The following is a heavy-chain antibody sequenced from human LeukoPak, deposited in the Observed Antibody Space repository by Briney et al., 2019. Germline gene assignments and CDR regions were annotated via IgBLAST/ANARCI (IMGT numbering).Heavy chain of an antibody. CDR3: ARSRGVYVWGSYRPFDY. Sequence: ASVKVSCKASGGTFSSYAISWVRQAPGQGLEWMGGIIPIFGTANYAQKFQGRVTITADESTSTAYMELSSLRSEDTAVYYCARSRGVYVWGSYRPFDYWGQGTLVTVSS. CDR1: GGTFSSYA. CDR2: IIPIFGTA. D-gene: IGHD3-16*02. J-gene: IGHJ4*02. V-gene: IGHV1-69*13.